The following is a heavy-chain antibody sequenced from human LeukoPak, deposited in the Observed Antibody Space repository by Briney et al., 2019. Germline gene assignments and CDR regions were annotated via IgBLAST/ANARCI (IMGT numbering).Heavy chain of an antibody. CDR3: ARDHRDFWSGYYFDY. Sequence: PSETLSLTCTVSGGSISSGGYYWSWIRQHPGTGLEWIGYIYYSGSTYYNPSLKSRVTISVDTSKNQFSLKLSSVAAADTAVYYCARDHRDFWSGYYFDYWGQGTLVTVSS. D-gene: IGHD3-3*01. J-gene: IGHJ4*02. CDR1: GGSISSGGYY. CDR2: IYYSGST. V-gene: IGHV4-31*03.